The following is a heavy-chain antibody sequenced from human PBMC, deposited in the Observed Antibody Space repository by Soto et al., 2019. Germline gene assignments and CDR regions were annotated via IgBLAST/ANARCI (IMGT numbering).Heavy chain of an antibody. D-gene: IGHD5-18*01. CDR3: ARQLWYDNWFDP. CDR2: IYHSGST. J-gene: IGHJ5*02. V-gene: IGHV4-30-2*01. CDR1: GGSISSGGYS. Sequence: QLQLQESGSGLVKPSQTLSLTCAVSGGSISSGGYSWSWIRQPPGKGLEWIGYIYHSGSTYYNPSLKNSVTISVDRSKNQFSPKLSSVTAADTAVYSCARQLWYDNWFDPWGQGTLVTVSS.